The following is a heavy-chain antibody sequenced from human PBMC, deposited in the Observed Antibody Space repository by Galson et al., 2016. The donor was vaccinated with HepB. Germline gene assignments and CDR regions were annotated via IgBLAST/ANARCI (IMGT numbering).Heavy chain of an antibody. D-gene: IGHD3-9*01. V-gene: IGHV3-30*03. CDR1: GFTFTNYG. J-gene: IGHJ4*02. Sequence: SLRLSCAASGFTFTNYGMNWLRQAPGKGLEWVAYISNDGSKRYFADSVKGRFTISRDNSKNAVYLQMHSLRAEDTAVYYCAREPVRLDDLLTGPPKNPDYWGQGTLVTVSS. CDR3: AREPVRLDDLLTGPPKNPDY. CDR2: ISNDGSKR.